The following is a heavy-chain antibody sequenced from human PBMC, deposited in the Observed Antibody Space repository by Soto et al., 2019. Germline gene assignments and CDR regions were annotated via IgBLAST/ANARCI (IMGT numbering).Heavy chain of an antibody. CDR2: IIPILGIA. D-gene: IGHD7-27*01. V-gene: IGHV1-69*02. J-gene: IGHJ6*03. CDR3: ARAGTGGPREHYYMDV. Sequence: SVKVSCKASGGTFSSYTISWVRQAPGQGLEWMGRIIPILGIANYAQKFQGRVTITADKSTSTAYMELSSLRSEDTAVYYCARAGTGGPREHYYMDVWGKGTTVTVSS. CDR1: GGTFSSYT.